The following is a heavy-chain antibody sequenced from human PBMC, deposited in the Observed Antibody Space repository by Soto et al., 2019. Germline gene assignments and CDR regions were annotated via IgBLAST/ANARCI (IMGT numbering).Heavy chain of an antibody. CDR1: GGSLSSGGYY. Sequence: PSETLSLTCTVSGGSLSSGGYYWSWIRQHPGKGLEWIGYIYYSGSTYYNPSLKSRVTISVDTSKNQFSLKLSSVTAADTAVYYCARDRDYYDSSGYYYYYGMDVWGQGTTVTVSS. V-gene: IGHV4-31*03. D-gene: IGHD3-22*01. J-gene: IGHJ6*02. CDR2: IYYSGST. CDR3: ARDRDYYDSSGYYYYYGMDV.